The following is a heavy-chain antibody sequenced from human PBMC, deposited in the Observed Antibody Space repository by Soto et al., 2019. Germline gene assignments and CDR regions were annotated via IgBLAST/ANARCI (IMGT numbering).Heavy chain of an antibody. CDR1: GGSINPFY. V-gene: IGHV4-4*07. J-gene: IGHJ4*02. CDR3: ARAGYYSAYNFAHGIQLWSFDF. CDR2: IFSSGST. Sequence: PSETLSLTCTVSGGSINPFYWSWVRQPAGKGLEWIGRIFSSGSTSFNPSLESRVAISVDTSKNHFSLNLSSVTAADMAVYYCARAGYYSAYNFAHGIQLWSFDFWGQGALVTVSS. D-gene: IGHD5-12*01.